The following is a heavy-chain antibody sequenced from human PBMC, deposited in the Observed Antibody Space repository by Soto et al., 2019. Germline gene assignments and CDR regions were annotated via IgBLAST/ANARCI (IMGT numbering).Heavy chain of an antibody. CDR3: ARPHGGSSGWDNWFDP. CDR2: IYYSGST. J-gene: IGHJ5*02. D-gene: IGHD6-25*01. V-gene: IGHV4-61*01. CDR1: GGSVSSGSYY. Sequence: SSETLSLTCTVSGGSVSSGSYYWSWIRQPPGKGLEWIGYIYYSGSTNYNPSLKSRVTISVDTSKNQFSLKLSSVTAADTAVYYCARPHGGSSGWDNWFDPWGQGTLVTVSS.